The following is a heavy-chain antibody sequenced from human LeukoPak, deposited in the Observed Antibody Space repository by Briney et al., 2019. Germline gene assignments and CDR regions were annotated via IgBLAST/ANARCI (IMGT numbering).Heavy chain of an antibody. V-gene: IGHV4-39*01. CDR3: VRRNVGYDTLGPN. Sequence: SETLSLTCTVSGGSIISSGDYWVWIRQPLGKGVEWIASIYYTGSTYYNPSLSGRVTISADTTRNQFSVNLRFVTAADTAVYYCVRRNVGYDTLGPNWGRGTLVTVSS. CDR1: GGSIISSGDY. J-gene: IGHJ4*02. D-gene: IGHD5-12*01. CDR2: IYYTGST.